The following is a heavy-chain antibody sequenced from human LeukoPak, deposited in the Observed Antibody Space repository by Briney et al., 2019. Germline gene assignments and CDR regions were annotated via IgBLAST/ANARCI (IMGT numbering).Heavy chain of an antibody. CDR2: ISYDGSNK. CDR1: GFTFSSYA. Sequence: PGGSLRLSCAASGFTFSSYAMHWVRQAPGKGLEWVAVISYDGSNKYYADSVKGRFTISRDNSKNTLYLQMNSLRAEDTAVYYCARAILSSYFDYWGQGTLVTVSS. J-gene: IGHJ4*02. CDR3: ARAILSSYFDY. V-gene: IGHV3-30-3*01.